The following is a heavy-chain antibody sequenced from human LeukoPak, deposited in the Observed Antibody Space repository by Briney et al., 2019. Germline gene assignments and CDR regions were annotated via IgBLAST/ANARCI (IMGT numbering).Heavy chain of an antibody. Sequence: GGSLRLSCAASGFTFSSYEMNWVRQAPGKGLEWVSYISSSGSTIYYADFVKGRFTISRDNAKNSLYLQMNSLRAEDTAVYYCARVGTPMVTIVAPYYMDVWGKGTTVTVSS. V-gene: IGHV3-48*03. J-gene: IGHJ6*03. CDR3: ARVGTPMVTIVAPYYMDV. CDR1: GFTFSSYE. CDR2: ISSSGSTI. D-gene: IGHD5-18*01.